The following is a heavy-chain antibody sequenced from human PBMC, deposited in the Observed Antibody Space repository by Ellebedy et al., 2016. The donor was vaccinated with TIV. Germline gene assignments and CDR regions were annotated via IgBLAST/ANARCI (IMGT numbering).Heavy chain of an antibody. D-gene: IGHD2-21*02. CDR2: IIPLVGIP. Sequence: SVKVSCKASGGTFGNSPVSWVRQAPGQGPEWMGGIIPLVGIPKYAQNFRGRVTITADSSTNTAYMEMSRLRSEDTAVYYCAGTYCDGDCYAADYWGQGSPVTVSS. CDR3: AGTYCDGDCYAADY. V-gene: IGHV1-69*10. CDR1: GGTFGNSP. J-gene: IGHJ4*02.